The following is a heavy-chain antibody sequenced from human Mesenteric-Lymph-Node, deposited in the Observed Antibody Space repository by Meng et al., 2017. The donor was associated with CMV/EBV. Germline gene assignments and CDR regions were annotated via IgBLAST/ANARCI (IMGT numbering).Heavy chain of an antibody. CDR1: GGTFSSYT. D-gene: IGHD6-13*01. CDR3: AGGIAAAGSRWFDP. CDR2: IIPILGIA. V-gene: IGHV1-69*02. Sequence: QVQLVQSGAEVKKPGSSVKVSCKASGGTFSSYTISWVRQAPGQGLEWMGRIIPILGIANYAQKFQGRVTITADKSTSTAYMELSSLRSEDTAVYYCAGGIAAAGSRWFDPWGQGTLVTSPQ. J-gene: IGHJ5*02.